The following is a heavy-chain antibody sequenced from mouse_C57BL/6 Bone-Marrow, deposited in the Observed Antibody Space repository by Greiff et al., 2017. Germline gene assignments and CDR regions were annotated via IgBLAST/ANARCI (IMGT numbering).Heavy chain of an antibody. D-gene: IGHD1-1*01. Sequence: VQLQQPGAELVKPGASVKLSCKASGYTFTSYWMHWVKQRPGQGLEWIGMIHPNSGSTNYNEKLKSKATLTVDKSSSTAYMQLSSLTSEDSSVYYCAGLLLRGWFAYWGQGTLVTVSA. CDR1: GYTFTSYW. V-gene: IGHV1-64*01. CDR2: IHPNSGST. CDR3: AGLLLRGWFAY. J-gene: IGHJ3*01.